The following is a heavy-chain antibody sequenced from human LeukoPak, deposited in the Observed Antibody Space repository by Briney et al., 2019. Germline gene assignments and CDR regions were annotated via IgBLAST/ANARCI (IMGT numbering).Heavy chain of an antibody. V-gene: IGHV3-21*04. CDR2: ISSSSSYI. Sequence: GGSLRLSCAASGFTFSSYSMNWVRQAPGKGLEWVSCISSSSSYIYYADSVKGRFTISRDNAKNSLYLQIDSLRAEDTAVYYCAKDSGDSSTHDAFDIWGQGTMVTVSS. J-gene: IGHJ3*02. CDR1: GFTFSSYS. D-gene: IGHD2-2*01. CDR3: AKDSGDSSTHDAFDI.